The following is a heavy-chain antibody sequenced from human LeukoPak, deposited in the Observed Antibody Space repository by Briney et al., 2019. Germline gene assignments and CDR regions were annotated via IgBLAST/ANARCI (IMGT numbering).Heavy chain of an antibody. CDR3: ARVAYGSSCFDH. CDR1: GGSISSSSYC. Sequence: SPSETLSLTCTVSGGSISSSSYCWGWIRQPPGKGLEWIGSIYYGGSTYYNPSLKSRVTISVDTSNKKLSLKLSSVTAADTAVYYCARVAYGSSCFDHWGQGTLVTVSS. V-gene: IGHV4-39*01. CDR2: IYYGGST. D-gene: IGHD6-13*01. J-gene: IGHJ4*02.